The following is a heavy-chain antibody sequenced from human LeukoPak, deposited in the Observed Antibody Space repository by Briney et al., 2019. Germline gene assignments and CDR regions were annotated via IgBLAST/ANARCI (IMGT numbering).Heavy chain of an antibody. D-gene: IGHD4-17*01. CDR2: MNPNSGNT. J-gene: IGHJ6*02. V-gene: IGHV1-8*02. CDR3: ASPMNYGDYPYGMDV. Sequence: ASVKVSCKASGGTFSSYAINWVRQATGQGLEWMGWMNPNSGNTGYAQKFQGRVTMTRNTSASTAYMELSSLRSEDTAVYYCASPMNYGDYPYGMDVWGQGTTVTVSS. CDR1: GGTFSSYA.